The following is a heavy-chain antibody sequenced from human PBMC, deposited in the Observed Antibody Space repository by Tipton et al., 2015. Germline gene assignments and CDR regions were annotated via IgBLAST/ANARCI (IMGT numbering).Heavy chain of an antibody. J-gene: IGHJ4*02. Sequence: QSGAEVKKPGSSVKVSCKSSGGSLFTYGFSWVRQAPGQGFEWMGDLIPPSRTTKYGQNFQGRVTITADKSTTTAYMELSSLRSEDTAVYYCASMGGYRDYWGQGTLVTVSS. CDR1: GGSLFTYG. CDR3: ASMGGYRDY. V-gene: IGHV1-69*06. CDR2: LIPPSRTT. D-gene: IGHD3-22*01.